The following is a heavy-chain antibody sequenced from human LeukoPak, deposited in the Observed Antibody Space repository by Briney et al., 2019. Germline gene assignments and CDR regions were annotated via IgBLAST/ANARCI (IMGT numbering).Heavy chain of an antibody. CDR3: ARHHPSIAAPGTVGDNWFDP. CDR1: GGSIGRSHYY. D-gene: IGHD6-13*01. J-gene: IGHJ5*02. Sequence: PSETLSLACTASGGSIGRSHYYWGWIRQPPGKGLEWIGSVYYSGKTFFNSPLKSRVTISVDTSKNQFSLQLNSVTAADTAVYYCARHHPSIAAPGTVGDNWFDPWGQGTLVTVSS. CDR2: VYYSGKT. V-gene: IGHV4-39*01.